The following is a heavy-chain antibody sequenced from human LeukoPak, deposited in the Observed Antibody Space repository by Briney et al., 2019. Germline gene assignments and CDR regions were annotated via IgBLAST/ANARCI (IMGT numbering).Heavy chain of an antibody. D-gene: IGHD3-16*01. CDR3: ARGAITSFDY. Sequence: ASVEVSCKASGYTFATYYLHWVRQAPGQGLEWMGWIDPNNGGTNFAQKFQGKVTLTRDTSISTAYMELTSDDSAVYYCARGAITSFDYWGQGTLVTVSS. CDR2: IDPNNGGT. V-gene: IGHV1-2*02. J-gene: IGHJ4*02. CDR1: GYTFATYY.